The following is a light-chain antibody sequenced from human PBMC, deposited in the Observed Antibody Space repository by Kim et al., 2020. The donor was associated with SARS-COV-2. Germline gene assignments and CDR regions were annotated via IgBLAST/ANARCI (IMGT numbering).Light chain of an antibody. Sequence: ASVGDRVTISCQASQDIKDYLNWYQQKPGKAPNLLVFDASSLEAGVPSRFRGGRSGTDFTLTISSMQPEDFATYFCQQFADLPITFGQGTRLEIK. CDR3: QQFADLPIT. CDR1: QDIKDY. J-gene: IGKJ5*01. CDR2: DAS. V-gene: IGKV1-33*01.